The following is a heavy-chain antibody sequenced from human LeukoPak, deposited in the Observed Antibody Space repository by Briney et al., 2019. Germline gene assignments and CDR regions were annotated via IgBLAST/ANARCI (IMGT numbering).Heavy chain of an antibody. CDR2: IYPGDSDT. CDR1: GYSFRSYW. D-gene: IGHD5-12*01. Sequence: GESLKISCKGSGYSFRSYWIAWVRQMPGKGLEWMGVIYPGDSDTRYSPSFQGQVTISADKSSNTAYLQWSSLKASDTAMYYCAKTGGVATITSWFDLWGQGTLVTVSS. CDR3: AKTGGVATITSWFDL. V-gene: IGHV5-51*01. J-gene: IGHJ5*02.